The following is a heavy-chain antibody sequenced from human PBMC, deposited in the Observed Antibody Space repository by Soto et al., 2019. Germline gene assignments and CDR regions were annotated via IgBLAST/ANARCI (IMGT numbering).Heavy chain of an antibody. CDR1: GGSFSGYY. CDR3: ARRPFHYYGSGSYYPPFDY. V-gene: IGHV4-34*01. D-gene: IGHD3-10*01. CDR2: INHSGST. Sequence: TSETLSLTCAVYGGSFSGYYWSWIRQPPGKGLEWIGEINHSGSTNYNPSLKSRVTISVDTSKNQFSLKLSSVTAADTAVYYCARRPFHYYGSGSYYPPFDYWGQGTLVTVSS. J-gene: IGHJ4*02.